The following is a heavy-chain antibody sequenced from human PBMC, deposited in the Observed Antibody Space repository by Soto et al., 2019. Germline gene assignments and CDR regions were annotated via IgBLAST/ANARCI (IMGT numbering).Heavy chain of an antibody. J-gene: IGHJ5*02. CDR1: GYTFSNFA. CDR3: ARTPDNWFDP. V-gene: IGHV1-3*01. D-gene: IGHD2-15*01. CDR2: INAGNWNT. Sequence: ASVKVSCKASGYTFSNFAMHWVRQAPGQRLEWMGWINAGNWNTKYAQKLQGRVTMTTDTSTSTAYMELRSLRSDDTAVYYCARTPDNWFDPWGQGTLVTVSS.